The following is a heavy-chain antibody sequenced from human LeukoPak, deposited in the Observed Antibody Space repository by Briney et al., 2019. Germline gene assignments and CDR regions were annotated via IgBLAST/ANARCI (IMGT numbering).Heavy chain of an antibody. CDR2: INHSGST. J-gene: IGHJ5*02. D-gene: IGHD6-19*01. V-gene: IGHV4-34*01. CDR1: GGSFSGYY. CDR3: AGIAVTGGDWFDP. Sequence: SSETLSLTCAVYGGSFSGYYWSWIRQPPGKGLEWIGEINHSGSTNYNPSLKSRVTISVDTSKNQFSLKLSFVTAADTAVYFCAGIAVTGGDWFDPWGQGTLVTVSS.